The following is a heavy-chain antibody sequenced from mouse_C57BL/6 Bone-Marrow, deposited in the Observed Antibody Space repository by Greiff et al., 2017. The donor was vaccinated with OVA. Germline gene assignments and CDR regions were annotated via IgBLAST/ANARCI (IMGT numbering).Heavy chain of an antibody. CDR2: IYPGDGDT. CDR1: GYAFSSSW. Sequence: VQGVESGPELVKPGASVKISCKASGYAFSSSWMNWVKQRPGKGLEWIGRIYPGDGDTNYNGKFKGKATLTADKSSSTAYMQLSSLTSEDSAVYFCAKRGGAAWLAYWGQGTLVTVSA. CDR3: AKRGGAAWLAY. V-gene: IGHV1-82*01. J-gene: IGHJ3*01.